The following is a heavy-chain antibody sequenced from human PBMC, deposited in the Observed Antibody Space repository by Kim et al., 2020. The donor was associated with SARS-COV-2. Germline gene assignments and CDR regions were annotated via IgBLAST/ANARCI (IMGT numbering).Heavy chain of an antibody. CDR3: AKDPVGPIYFDY. Sequence: GGSLRLSCAASGFTFSSYAMSWVRQAPGKGLEWVSTISGSTGRTHYADSVKGRFTISRDDSKNTLYLQMDSLRAEDTAVYYCAKDPVGPIYFDYWGQGTLVTVSS. V-gene: IGHV3-23*01. CDR1: GFTFSSYA. J-gene: IGHJ4*02. CDR2: ISGSTGRT. D-gene: IGHD1-26*01.